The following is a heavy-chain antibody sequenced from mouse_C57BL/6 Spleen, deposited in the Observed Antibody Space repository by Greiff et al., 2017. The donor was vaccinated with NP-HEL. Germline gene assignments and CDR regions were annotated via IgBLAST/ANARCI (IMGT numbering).Heavy chain of an antibody. CDR2: IYPRDGST. D-gene: IGHD2-4*01. V-gene: IGHV1-78*01. J-gene: IGHJ3*01. Sequence: VKLVESDAELVKPGASVKISCKVSGYTFTDHTIHWMKQRPEQGLEWIGYIYPRDGSTKYNEKFKGKATLTADKSSSTAYMQLNSLTSEDSAVYFCARIGDYDEGFAYWGQGTLVTVSA. CDR3: ARIGDYDEGFAY. CDR1: GYTFTDHT.